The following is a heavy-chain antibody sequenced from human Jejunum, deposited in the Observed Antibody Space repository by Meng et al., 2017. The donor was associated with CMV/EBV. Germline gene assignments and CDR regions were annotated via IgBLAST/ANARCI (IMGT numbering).Heavy chain of an antibody. CDR3: ARRGKESERRNWFDP. CDR2: IFPDDSDT. J-gene: IGHJ5*02. V-gene: IGHV5-51*01. CDR1: GYSFARHW. Sequence: GYSFARHWIGWVRQMPGKGPGWMGVIFPDDSDTRYSPSFQGQVTISADKSISTAYLQWSSLKASDTAMYYCARRGKESERRNWFDPWGQGTLVTVSS. D-gene: IGHD1-1*01.